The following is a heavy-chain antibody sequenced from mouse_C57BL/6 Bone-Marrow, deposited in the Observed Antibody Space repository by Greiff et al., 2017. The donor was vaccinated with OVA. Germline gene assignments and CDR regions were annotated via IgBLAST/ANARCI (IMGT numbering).Heavy chain of an antibody. CDR2: IYPRSGNT. V-gene: IGHV1-81*01. CDR3: AREGLRQGLGVDY. J-gene: IGHJ4*01. CDR1: GYTFTSYG. Sequence: VQLQQSGAELARPGASVKLSCKASGYTFTSYGISWVKQRTGQGLEWIGEIYPRSGNTYYNVKFKGKATLTADKSSSTAYMELRSLTSEDSAVYFCAREGLRQGLGVDYWGQGTSVTVSS. D-gene: IGHD2-4*01.